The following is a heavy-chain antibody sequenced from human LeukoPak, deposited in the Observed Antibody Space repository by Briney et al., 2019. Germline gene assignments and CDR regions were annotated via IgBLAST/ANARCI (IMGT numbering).Heavy chain of an antibody. CDR3: AKNMVSGGLFDY. Sequence: GGSLRLSCAASGFTFSSYAMSWVRQAPGKGLEGVSAISTSSSITYYADSVKGRFTISRDNSKNTVYLQMNSLRVEDTAVYYCAKNMVSGGLFDYWGQGTLVTVSS. J-gene: IGHJ4*02. V-gene: IGHV3-23*01. D-gene: IGHD1-14*01. CDR1: GFTFSSYA. CDR2: ISTSSSIT.